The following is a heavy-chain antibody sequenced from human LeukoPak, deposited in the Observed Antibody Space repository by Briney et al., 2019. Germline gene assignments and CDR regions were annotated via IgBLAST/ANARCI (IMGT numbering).Heavy chain of an antibody. CDR3: ARDNYYDSSGYYYAWFDP. CDR2: MNPNSGNT. CDR1: GYTFTSYD. D-gene: IGHD3-22*01. Sequence: ASVKVSCKASGYTFTSYDINWVRQATGQGLEWMGWMNPNSGNTGYAQKFQGRVTMTRDTSISTAYMELSRLRSDDTAVYYCARDNYYDSSGYYYAWFDPWGQGTLVTVSS. V-gene: IGHV1-8*01. J-gene: IGHJ5*02.